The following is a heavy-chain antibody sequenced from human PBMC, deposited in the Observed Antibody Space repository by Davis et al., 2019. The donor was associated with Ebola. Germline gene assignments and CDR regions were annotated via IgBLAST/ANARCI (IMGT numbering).Heavy chain of an antibody. CDR2: ISSRSSYI. CDR3: AKSGLSFGVVKYHYGMDV. Sequence: GGSLRLSCAASGFIFNSYSMSWVRQAPGKGLEWVSSISSRSSYIYYAESLKGRFTISRDNAKNSLYLQMNSLRAEDTAVYYCAKSGLSFGVVKYHYGMDVWGKGTTVTVSS. J-gene: IGHJ6*04. CDR1: GFIFNSYS. D-gene: IGHD3-3*01. V-gene: IGHV3-21*04.